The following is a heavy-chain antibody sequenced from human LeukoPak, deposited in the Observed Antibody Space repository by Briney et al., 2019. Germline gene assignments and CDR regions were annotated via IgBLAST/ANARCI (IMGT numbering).Heavy chain of an antibody. CDR1: GFTFSNAW. CDR3: AKETIAAIFYFDF. D-gene: IGHD6-13*01. Sequence: GGSLRLSCAASGFTFSNAWMSWVRQTPGKGLEWVAFIQSDGGNKYYADSVKVRFTISRDNSKNTLYLHMKSLRPEDTAIYYCAKETIAAIFYFDFWGQGTPVTVSS. V-gene: IGHV3-30*02. CDR2: IQSDGGNK. J-gene: IGHJ4*02.